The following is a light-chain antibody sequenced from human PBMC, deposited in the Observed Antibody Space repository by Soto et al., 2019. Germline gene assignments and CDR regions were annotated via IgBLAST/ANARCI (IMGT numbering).Light chain of an antibody. V-gene: IGKV3D-15*01. Sequence: IVLTQSPDVLSVSPGERASLSCKASQSVGASLAWYQQKPGQAPRLLFYRISTRATGIPARFSGSGSGTEFTLTINSLQSEDVAVYYCQQHYQWPITFGQGTRLEIK. CDR3: QQHYQWPIT. CDR1: QSVGAS. CDR2: RIS. J-gene: IGKJ5*01.